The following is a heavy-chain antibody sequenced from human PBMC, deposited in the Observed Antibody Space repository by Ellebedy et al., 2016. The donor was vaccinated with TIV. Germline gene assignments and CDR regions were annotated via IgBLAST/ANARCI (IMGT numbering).Heavy chain of an antibody. CDR1: GFSFSNFW. CDR2: IKTDRSET. V-gene: IGHV3-7*01. CDR3: VGFGVFNL. D-gene: IGHD3-3*01. J-gene: IGHJ5*02. Sequence: GESLKISCAALGFSFSNFWMSWVRYAPGKGLEWVAYIKTDRSETYYVDSVKGRFTISRENAKNALFLQMAGLRVDDSAVYYCVGFGVFNLWGQGAPVTVSS.